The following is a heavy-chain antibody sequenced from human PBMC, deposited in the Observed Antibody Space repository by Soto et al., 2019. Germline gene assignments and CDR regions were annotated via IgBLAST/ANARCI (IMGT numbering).Heavy chain of an antibody. CDR2: ISSSGSKT. D-gene: IGHD2-21*01. CDR1: GFTLRNFE. CDR3: ARDSIAAPNWFDP. Sequence: LRLSCAASGFTLRNFEMNWVRQVPGKGLEWLSYISSSGSKTFYAESVKGRFTISRDNTEDSLFLQMNDLRVEDTGIYFCARDSIAAPNWFDPWGQGTRVTVSS. V-gene: IGHV3-48*03. J-gene: IGHJ5*02.